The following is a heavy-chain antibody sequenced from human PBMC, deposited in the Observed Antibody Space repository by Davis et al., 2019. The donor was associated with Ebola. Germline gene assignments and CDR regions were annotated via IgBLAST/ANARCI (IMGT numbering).Heavy chain of an antibody. Sequence: PGGSLRLSCAASGFTFSSYWMSWVRQVPGKGLEWMANIKQDGSTHYYVDSVKGRFTISRDNTKNSLYLQMNSLRAEDTAVYYCARKGLPDYWGQGTLVTVSS. CDR3: ARKGLPDY. V-gene: IGHV3-7*01. J-gene: IGHJ4*02. D-gene: IGHD5-12*01. CDR1: GFTFSSYW. CDR2: IKQDGSTH.